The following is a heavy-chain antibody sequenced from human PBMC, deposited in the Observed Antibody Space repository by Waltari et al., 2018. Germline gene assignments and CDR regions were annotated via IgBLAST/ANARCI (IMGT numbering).Heavy chain of an antibody. Sequence: QLQLQESGPGLVKPSETLSLTCTVSGGSISSSSYYWGWIRQPPGKGLEWIGSIYYSGSTNYTPSLKGRVTISVDTSKNQFSLKLSFVTAADTAVYYCARQSGSYEDAFDIWGQGTMVTVSS. CDR2: IYYSGST. V-gene: IGHV4-39*01. CDR3: ARQSGSYEDAFDI. D-gene: IGHD1-26*01. CDR1: GGSISSSSYY. J-gene: IGHJ3*02.